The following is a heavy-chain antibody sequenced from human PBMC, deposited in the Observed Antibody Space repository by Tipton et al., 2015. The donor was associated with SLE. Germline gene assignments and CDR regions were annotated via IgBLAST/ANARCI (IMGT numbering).Heavy chain of an antibody. Sequence: SLRLSCAASGFTFSLYWMSWLRQAPGKGLEWVASIKQRGSEEYYVDSMEGRFTISRDDAKNSLYLQMNSLRAEDTAVYYCARDLVNHYDSSGVSDYWGQGTQVTVSS. CDR1: GFTFSLYW. D-gene: IGHD3-22*01. CDR3: ARDLVNHYDSSGVSDY. J-gene: IGHJ4*02. V-gene: IGHV3-7*01. CDR2: IKQRGSEE.